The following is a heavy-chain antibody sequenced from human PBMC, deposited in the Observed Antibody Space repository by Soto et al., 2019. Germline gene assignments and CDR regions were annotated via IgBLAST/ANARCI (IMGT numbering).Heavy chain of an antibody. CDR1: GFTFSSYA. Sequence: QPGGSLRLSCAASGFTFSSYAMSWVRQAPGKGLEWVSAISGSGGSTYYADSVKGRFTISRDNSKNTLYLQMNSLRAEDTAVYYCAKNAGLRLELFTVTTSYFDYWGQGTLVTVSS. V-gene: IGHV3-23*01. CDR3: AKNAGLRLELFTVTTSYFDY. D-gene: IGHD4-17*01. CDR2: ISGSGGST. J-gene: IGHJ4*02.